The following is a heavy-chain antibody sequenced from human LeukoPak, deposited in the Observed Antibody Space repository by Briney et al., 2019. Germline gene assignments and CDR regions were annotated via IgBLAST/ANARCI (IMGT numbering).Heavy chain of an antibody. D-gene: IGHD7-27*01. CDR2: IYYSGST. CDR1: GGSTSSYY. CDR3: ARLNDKDWGSLVHYGMDV. Sequence: SETLSLTCTVSGGSTSSYYWSWIRQPPGKGLEWIGYIYYSGSTNYNPSLKSRVTISVDTSKNQFSLKLSSVTAADTAVYYCARLNDKDWGSLVHYGMDVWGQGTTVTVSS. J-gene: IGHJ6*02. V-gene: IGHV4-59*08.